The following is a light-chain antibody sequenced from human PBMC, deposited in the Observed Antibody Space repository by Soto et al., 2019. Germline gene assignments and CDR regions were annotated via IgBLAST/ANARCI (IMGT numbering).Light chain of an antibody. V-gene: IGKV3-15*01. J-gene: IGKJ5*01. Sequence: EIVMTQSPATLSVSPGERATLSCRASQSVSSNLAWYQQKPGQAPRLLIYGAYTRVTGIPARFSGSGSGTEFTLTISSLQSEDFAVYFCQQYNNWPPITFGQGTRLEIK. CDR1: QSVSSN. CDR2: GAY. CDR3: QQYNNWPPIT.